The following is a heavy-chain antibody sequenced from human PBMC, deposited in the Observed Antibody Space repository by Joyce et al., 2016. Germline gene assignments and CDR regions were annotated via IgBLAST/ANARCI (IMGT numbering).Heavy chain of an antibody. Sequence: QVHLVESGGGVVQPGRSLRLSCAASGFSFSSYGLHWVRQAPGKGLEWVAVISSDGSKEHYADPVKCRFIISRDNSKNTLYLQMNSLGAEDTAEYYCAKDPYSAGGSGNFGMDVWGQGTTVTVSS. CDR2: ISSDGSKE. J-gene: IGHJ6*02. CDR3: AKDPYSAGGSGNFGMDV. D-gene: IGHD6-13*01. V-gene: IGHV3-30*18. CDR1: GFSFSSYG.